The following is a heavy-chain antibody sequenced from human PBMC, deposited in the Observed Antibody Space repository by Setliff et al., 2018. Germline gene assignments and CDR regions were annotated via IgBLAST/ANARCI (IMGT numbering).Heavy chain of an antibody. V-gene: IGHV4-59*01. CDR3: ARHGLNTVTILSWSYYYYYMDV. D-gene: IGHD4-17*01. Sequence: PSETLSLTCSVSGDSISLYYWSWIRQPPGKGLEWIGYVYNTGSANYNPSLKSRVTVSLDTSKKHFSLNLTSVTAADTAIYYCARHGLNTVTILSWSYYYYYMDVWGKGTTVTVSS. J-gene: IGHJ6*03. CDR1: GDSISLYY. CDR2: VYNTGSA.